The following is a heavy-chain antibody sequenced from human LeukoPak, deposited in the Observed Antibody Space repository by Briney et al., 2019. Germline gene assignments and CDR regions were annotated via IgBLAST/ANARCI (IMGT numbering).Heavy chain of an antibody. V-gene: IGHV1-2*02. D-gene: IGHD6-19*01. CDR2: INPNSGGT. CDR3: ARHPIIAVAGNFDY. Sequence: ASVKVSCKASGYTFTGYYMHWVRQAPGQGLEWMGWINPNSGGTNYAQKFQGRVTMTRDTSISTAYMELSRLRSDDTAVYYCARHPIIAVAGNFDYWGQGTLVTVSS. CDR1: GYTFTGYY. J-gene: IGHJ4*02.